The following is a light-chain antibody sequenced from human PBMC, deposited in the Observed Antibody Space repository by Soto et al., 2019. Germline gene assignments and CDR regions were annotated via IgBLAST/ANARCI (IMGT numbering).Light chain of an antibody. V-gene: IGKV3-20*01. CDR3: QQYGRSPYT. J-gene: IGKJ2*01. Sequence: EIVLTQSPGTLSLSPGERATLSCRASQSVSSSYLAWYQQKPGQAPRLLIYGASSRATGIPDRFSGSGSGTDFTLTISRLEPEDFAVYYCQQYGRSPYTFGQGPKVDIK. CDR1: QSVSSSY. CDR2: GAS.